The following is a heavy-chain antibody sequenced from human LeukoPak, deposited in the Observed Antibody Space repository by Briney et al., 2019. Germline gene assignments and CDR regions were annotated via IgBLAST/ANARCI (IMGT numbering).Heavy chain of an antibody. Sequence: ASVKVSCKASGYTFTSYGISWVRQAPGQGLEWMGWISAYNGNTNYAQKLQGRVTMTTDTSTSTAYMELRSLRSDDTAVYYCARDGDYSYYYDSSGLDYWGQEPWSPSPQ. CDR2: ISAYNGNT. CDR1: GYTFTSYG. V-gene: IGHV1-18*01. CDR3: ARDGDYSYYYDSSGLDY. D-gene: IGHD3-22*01. J-gene: IGHJ4*01.